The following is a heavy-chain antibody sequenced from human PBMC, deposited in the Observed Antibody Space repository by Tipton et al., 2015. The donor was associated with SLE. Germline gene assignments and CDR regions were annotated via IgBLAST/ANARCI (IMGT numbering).Heavy chain of an antibody. CDR2: IYYSGST. D-gene: IGHD2-15*01. J-gene: IGHJ4*02. CDR3: ARSLYCSGGSCSLNFDY. CDR1: GGSISSSSYY. V-gene: IGHV4-39*07. Sequence: LRLSCTVSGGSISSSSYYWGWIRQPPGKGLEWIGSIYYSGSTYYNPSLKSRVTISVDTSKNQFSLKLSSVTAADTAVYYCARSLYCSGGSCSLNFDYWGQGTLVTVSS.